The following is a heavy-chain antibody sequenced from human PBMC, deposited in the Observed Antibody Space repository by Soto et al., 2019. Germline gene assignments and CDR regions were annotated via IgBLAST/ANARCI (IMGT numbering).Heavy chain of an antibody. Sequence: GSLRLSCAASGFTFSSYAMSWVRQAPGKGLEWVSAISGSGGSTYYADSVKGRFTISRDNSKNTLYLQMNSLRAEDTAVYYCAKDIGRYCSGGSCYSGYFDYWGQGTLVSVSS. J-gene: IGHJ4*02. CDR1: GFTFSSYA. D-gene: IGHD2-15*01. V-gene: IGHV3-23*01. CDR2: ISGSGGST. CDR3: AKDIGRYCSGGSCYSGYFDY.